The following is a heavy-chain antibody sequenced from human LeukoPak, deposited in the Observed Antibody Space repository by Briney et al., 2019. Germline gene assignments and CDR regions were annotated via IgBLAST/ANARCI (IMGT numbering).Heavy chain of an antibody. Sequence: GGSLRLSCTASGFAVSSNYINWVRQAPGKGLEWVSVIHTGGNTYYADSVKGRFTVSRDNSKNTVYLQMNSLRAEDTALYYCARERDGYCGGDCYYYYGMDVWGQGTTVTVSS. CDR1: GFAVSSNY. D-gene: IGHD2-21*02. V-gene: IGHV3-66*01. J-gene: IGHJ6*02. CDR2: IHTGGNT. CDR3: ARERDGYCGGDCYYYYGMDV.